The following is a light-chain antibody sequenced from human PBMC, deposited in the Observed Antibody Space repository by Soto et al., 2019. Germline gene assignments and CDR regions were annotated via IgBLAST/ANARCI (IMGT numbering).Light chain of an antibody. CDR2: DAS. V-gene: IGKV3-11*01. Sequence: EIVLTQSPGTLSLSPGERATLSCRASQSVSNSLAWYQQKPGQAPRLLIYDASNRATGIPARFSGSGSGTDFTLTISSLEPEDFAVYYCQQRGNWPLTFGGGTKVDIK. CDR3: QQRGNWPLT. CDR1: QSVSNS. J-gene: IGKJ4*01.